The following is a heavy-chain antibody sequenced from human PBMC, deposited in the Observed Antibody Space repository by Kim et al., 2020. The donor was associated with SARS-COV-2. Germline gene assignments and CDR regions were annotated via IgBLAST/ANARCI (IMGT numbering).Heavy chain of an antibody. V-gene: IGHV1-3*01. CDR2: INAGNGNT. CDR1: GYTFTSYA. D-gene: IGHD6-13*01. CDR3: ARSRGYSSSWYYFDY. J-gene: IGHJ4*02. Sequence: ASVKVSCKASGYTFTSYAMHWVRQAPGQRLEWMGWINAGNGNTKYSQKFQGRVTITRDTSASTAYMELSSLRSAYTAVYYCARSRGYSSSWYYFDYWGQGTLVTVS.